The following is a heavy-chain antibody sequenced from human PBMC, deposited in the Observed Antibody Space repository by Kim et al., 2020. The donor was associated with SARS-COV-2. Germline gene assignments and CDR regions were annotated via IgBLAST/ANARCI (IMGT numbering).Heavy chain of an antibody. CDR2: GRVK. Sequence: GRVKYYVDSVKGRFTISRDNAKNSLYLQMNTRRVEDTAVYSCATTRGFDIWGQGTMVTVSS. CDR3: ATTRGFDI. J-gene: IGHJ3*02. D-gene: IGHD1-1*01. V-gene: IGHV3-7*01.